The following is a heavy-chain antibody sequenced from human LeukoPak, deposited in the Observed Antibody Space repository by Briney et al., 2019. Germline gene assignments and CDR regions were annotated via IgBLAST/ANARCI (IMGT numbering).Heavy chain of an antibody. J-gene: IGHJ4*02. CDR1: GFTFSSYG. V-gene: IGHV3-33*01. CDR3: ARVSTWFTELYFDY. Sequence: GGSLRLSCAASGFTFSSYGMHWVRQAPGKGLEWVAVIWYDGSNKYYADSVKGRFTISRDNSKNTLYLQMNSLRAEDTAAYYCARVSTWFTELYFDYWGQGTLVTVSS. D-gene: IGHD3-10*01. CDR2: IWYDGSNK.